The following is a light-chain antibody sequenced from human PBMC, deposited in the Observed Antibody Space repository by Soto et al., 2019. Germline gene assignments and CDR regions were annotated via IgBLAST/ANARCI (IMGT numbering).Light chain of an antibody. CDR1: QSVGTN. Sequence: TQSPATLSVSPGERATLSCRASQSVGTNLAWYQQKPGQAPRLLIYDTSTRATGIPDRFSGSGSGTDFTLTISRLEPEDFAVYHCQQYGASPWTFGQGTKVDIK. V-gene: IGKV3-20*01. CDR2: DTS. J-gene: IGKJ1*01. CDR3: QQYGASPWT.